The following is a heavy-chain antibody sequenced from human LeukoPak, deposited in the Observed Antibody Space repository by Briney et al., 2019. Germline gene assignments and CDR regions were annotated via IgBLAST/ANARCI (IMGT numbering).Heavy chain of an antibody. J-gene: IGHJ4*02. D-gene: IGHD2-15*01. CDR2: INHSGST. CDR1: GGSFSGYY. CDR3: ARGPVDPGYCSGGSCMLHDY. V-gene: IGHV4-34*01. Sequence: SETLSLTCAVYGGSFSGYYWSWIRQPPGKGLEWIGEINHSGSTNYNPSLKSRVTKSVDTSKNQFSLKLSSVTAADTAVYYCARGPVDPGYCSGGSCMLHDYWGQGTLVTVSS.